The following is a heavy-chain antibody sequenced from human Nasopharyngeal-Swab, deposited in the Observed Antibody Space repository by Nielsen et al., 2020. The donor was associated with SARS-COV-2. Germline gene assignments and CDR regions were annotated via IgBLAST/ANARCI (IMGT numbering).Heavy chain of an antibody. V-gene: IGHV4-34*01. Sequence: PGKGLEWIGEINHSGSTNYNPSLKSRVTISVDTSKNQFSLKLSSVTAADTAVYYCARVPGGYYDSSGYFDYWGQGTLVTVSS. CDR2: INHSGST. J-gene: IGHJ4*02. D-gene: IGHD3-22*01. CDR3: ARVPGGYYDSSGYFDY.